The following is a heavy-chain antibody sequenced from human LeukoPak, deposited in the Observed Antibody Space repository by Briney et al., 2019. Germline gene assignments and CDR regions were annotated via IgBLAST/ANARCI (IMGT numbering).Heavy chain of an antibody. D-gene: IGHD2-21*02. CDR1: GGSISSYY. J-gene: IGHJ4*02. Sequence: SEILSLTCTVSGGSISSYYWSWIRQPPGKGLEWIGYIYYSGSTNYNPSLKSRVTISVDTSKNQFSLKLSSVTAADTAVYYCARVELAYCGGDCDSGFDYWGQGTLVTVSS. CDR3: ARVELAYCGGDCDSGFDY. V-gene: IGHV4-59*01. CDR2: IYYSGST.